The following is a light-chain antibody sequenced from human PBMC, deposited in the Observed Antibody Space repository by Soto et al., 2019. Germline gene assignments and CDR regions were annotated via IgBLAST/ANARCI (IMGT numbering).Light chain of an antibody. V-gene: IGKV1-5*03. Sequence: DIQMTQSPSTLSASVGYRVTITCRASQSISSWLAWYQQKPGKAPKLLIYKASSLESGVPSRFSGSGSGTEFTLTISRLQPDDFATYYCQQYNSYSYTFGQGTKLEIK. CDR2: KAS. CDR1: QSISSW. J-gene: IGKJ2*01. CDR3: QQYNSYSYT.